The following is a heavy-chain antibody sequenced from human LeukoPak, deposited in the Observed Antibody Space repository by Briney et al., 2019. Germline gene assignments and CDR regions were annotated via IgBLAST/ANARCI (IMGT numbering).Heavy chain of an antibody. Sequence: GGSLRLSCAASGFTFSSYAMTWVRQAPGKGLEWVSSITSGSSYIYYADSVKGRFSISRDNAKNSLYLQMNSLRAEDTALYYCAKTGSWGSSNYYFDYWGQGTLVTVSS. V-gene: IGHV3-21*01. CDR3: AKTGSWGSSNYYFDY. D-gene: IGHD2-15*01. CDR2: ITSGSSYI. J-gene: IGHJ4*02. CDR1: GFTFSSYA.